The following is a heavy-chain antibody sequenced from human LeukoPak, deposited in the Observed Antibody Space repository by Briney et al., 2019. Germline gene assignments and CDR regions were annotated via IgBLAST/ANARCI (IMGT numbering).Heavy chain of an antibody. V-gene: IGHV4-34*12. Sequence: SETLSLTCAVYGGSFSGYYWSWIRQPPGKGLEWIGNIFYSGSTYYSPSLKSRVTISLDTSRNQFSLNLDSVTAADTAVYYCAKSNGYGLVDIWGQGTMATVSS. D-gene: IGHD3-10*01. CDR2: IFYSGST. J-gene: IGHJ3*02. CDR3: AKSNGYGLVDI. CDR1: GGSFSGYY.